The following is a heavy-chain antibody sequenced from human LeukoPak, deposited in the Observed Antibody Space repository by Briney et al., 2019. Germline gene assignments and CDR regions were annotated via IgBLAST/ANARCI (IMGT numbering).Heavy chain of an antibody. J-gene: IGHJ6*03. CDR2: ISWNGGSI. D-gene: IGHD6-6*01. V-gene: IGHV3-9*01. CDR3: AKDIRIAARTDYYSYYMDV. Sequence: GGSLRLSCVASGFTFENYAMHWVRQGPGKGLEWVAGISWNGGSIGYADFAKGRFTISRDNARRSLFLQMNTLRVEDKALYYCAKDIRIAARTDYYSYYMDVWGKGTTVTVSS. CDR1: GFTFENYA.